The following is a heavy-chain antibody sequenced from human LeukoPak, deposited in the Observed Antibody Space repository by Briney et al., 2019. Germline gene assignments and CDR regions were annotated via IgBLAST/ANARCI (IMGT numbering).Heavy chain of an antibody. CDR2: ISGSGGST. J-gene: IGHJ4*02. V-gene: IGHV3-23*01. CDR1: GFTFSSYA. CDR3: AKGLAAAGTVRFDY. Sequence: TGGSLRLSCAASGFTFSSYAMSWVRQAPGKGLEWVSAISGSGGSTYYADSVKGRFTISRDNSKNTLYLQMSSLRAEDTAVYYCAKGLAAAGTVRFDYWGQGTLVTVSS. D-gene: IGHD6-13*01.